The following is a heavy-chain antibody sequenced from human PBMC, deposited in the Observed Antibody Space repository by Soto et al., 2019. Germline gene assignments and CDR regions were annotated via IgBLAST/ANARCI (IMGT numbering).Heavy chain of an antibody. CDR2: IWYDGSNK. Sequence: GRSLRLSCAASGFTFSSYGMHWVRQAPGKGLEWVAVIWYDGSNKYYADSVKGRFTISRDNSKNTLYLQMNSLRAEDTAVYYCARDYDSSALGAFDIWGQGTMVTVS. J-gene: IGHJ3*02. CDR1: GFTFSSYG. V-gene: IGHV3-33*01. D-gene: IGHD3-22*01. CDR3: ARDYDSSALGAFDI.